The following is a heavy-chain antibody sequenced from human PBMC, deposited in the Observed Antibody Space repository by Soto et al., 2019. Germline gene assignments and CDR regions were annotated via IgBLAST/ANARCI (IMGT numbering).Heavy chain of an antibody. Sequence: SETLSLTCIVSGDSISSGDYYWSWIRQPPGKGLEWIGYIYYSSTTYYNPSLKSRVTISVDKSKNHFSLELTSVTAADTAVYYCARGPCGGDCYTTESWGQGTLVTVSS. D-gene: IGHD2-21*02. CDR2: IYYSSTT. J-gene: IGHJ5*02. CDR1: GDSISSGDYY. CDR3: ARGPCGGDCYTTES. V-gene: IGHV4-30-4*01.